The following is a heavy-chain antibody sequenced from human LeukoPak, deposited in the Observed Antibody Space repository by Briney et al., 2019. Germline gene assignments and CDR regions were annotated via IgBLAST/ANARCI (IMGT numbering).Heavy chain of an antibody. V-gene: IGHV5-51*01. CDR1: GYSFTNYW. J-gene: IGHJ4*02. CDR3: ALTGNSLPFDF. Sequence: GESLKISCKGSGYSFTNYWIGWVRQMPGKGLEWMGIIYPGDSDTRYSPSFQGHITISADKSISSAYLQWSSLKASDTAIYYCALTGNSLPFDFWGQGTLVTVSS. CDR2: IYPGDSDT.